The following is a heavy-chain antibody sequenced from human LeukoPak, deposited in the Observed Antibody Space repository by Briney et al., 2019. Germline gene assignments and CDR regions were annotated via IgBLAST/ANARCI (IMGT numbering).Heavy chain of an antibody. CDR3: AKDGRNTSHR. V-gene: IGHV3-23*01. J-gene: IGHJ4*02. CDR2: INAGAST. Sequence: QSGGSLRLSCAASGFNFSKYAMSWVRQAPGKGLEWVSGINAGASTDYADSVRGRFAISRDNSKNTLYQQMKGLRAEDTALYYCAKDGRNTSHRWGQGTLVTVSS. D-gene: IGHD1-26*01. CDR1: GFNFSKYA.